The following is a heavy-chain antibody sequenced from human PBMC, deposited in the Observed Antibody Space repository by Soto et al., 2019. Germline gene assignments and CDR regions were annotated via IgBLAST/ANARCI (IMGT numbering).Heavy chain of an antibody. Sequence: EVQLVESGGGLVQPGRSLKLSCAASGFTFDDYAMHWVRQAPGKGLEWVSGISWNSGSIGYADSVKGRFSISRGNAKNSLYLQMNSLRAEDTALYYCALGGSSWGQGTLVTVSS. CDR3: ALGGSS. D-gene: IGHD1-26*01. V-gene: IGHV3-9*01. J-gene: IGHJ5*02. CDR2: ISWNSGSI. CDR1: GFTFDDYA.